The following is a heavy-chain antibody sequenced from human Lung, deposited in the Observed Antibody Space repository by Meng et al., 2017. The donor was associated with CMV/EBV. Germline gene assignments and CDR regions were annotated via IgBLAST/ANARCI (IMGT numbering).Heavy chain of an antibody. CDR3: AKGLSGLNYYNGMDV. D-gene: IGHD1-26*01. CDR2: ITWNSGRI. CDR1: GFTFDDYA. J-gene: IGHJ6*02. V-gene: IGHV3-9*01. Sequence: GGSXRLSCAASGFTFDDYAMHWVRQVPGKGLEWVAGITWNSGRIGYADSVKGRFNISRDNAKNSLYLQMNSLRAEDTAFYYCAKGLSGLNYYNGMDVWGRGXTVTVSS.